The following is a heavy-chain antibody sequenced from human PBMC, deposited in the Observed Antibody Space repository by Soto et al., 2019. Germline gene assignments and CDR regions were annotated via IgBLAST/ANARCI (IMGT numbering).Heavy chain of an antibody. CDR1: GFTFSSYG. V-gene: IGHV3-30*18. J-gene: IGHJ5*02. Sequence: PGGSLRLSCAASGFTFSSYGMHWVRQAPGKGLEWVAVISYDGSNKYYADSVKGRFTISSDNSKNTLYLQMNSLRAEDTAVYYCAKDPGAYYDFWSGHNWFDPWGQGTLVTVSS. CDR2: ISYDGSNK. D-gene: IGHD3-3*01. CDR3: AKDPGAYYDFWSGHNWFDP.